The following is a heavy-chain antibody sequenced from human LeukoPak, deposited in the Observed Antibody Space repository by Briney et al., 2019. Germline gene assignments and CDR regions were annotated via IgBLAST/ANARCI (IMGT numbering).Heavy chain of an antibody. CDR3: DSHHTILYYFDY. CDR1: GGSITTSRYY. J-gene: IGHJ4*02. D-gene: IGHD5-24*01. V-gene: IGHV4-39*01. CDR2: MYYSATT. Sequence: KTSETLSLTCTVSGGSITTSRYYWGWIRQPPGKGMEWIGSMYYSATTYYSPSLNNRVNISLDTSNIKVSLRLSSVTAADTAVYYCDSHHTILYYFDYWGQGTLVNVSS.